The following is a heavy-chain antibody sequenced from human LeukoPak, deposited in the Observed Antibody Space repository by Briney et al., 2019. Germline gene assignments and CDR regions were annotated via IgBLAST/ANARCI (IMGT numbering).Heavy chain of an antibody. V-gene: IGHV4-34*01. CDR2: INHSGST. CDR3: ARGLRDSSGYYYVGYYFDY. J-gene: IGHJ4*02. CDR1: GGSFSGYY. D-gene: IGHD3-22*01. Sequence: ASETLSLTYAVYGGSFSGYYWSRIRQPPGKGLEWIGEINHSGSTNYNPSLKSRVTISVDTSKNQFSLKLSSVTAADTAVYYCARGLRDSSGYYYVGYYFDYWGQGTLVTVSS.